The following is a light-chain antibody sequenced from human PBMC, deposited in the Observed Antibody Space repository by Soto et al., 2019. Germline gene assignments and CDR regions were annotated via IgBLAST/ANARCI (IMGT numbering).Light chain of an antibody. Sequence: QSALTQPPSASGSPGQSVTISCTGTSSDVGGYNYVSWYQQHPGKAPKLMIYEVSKRPSGVPDRFSGSKSGNTASLTVSGLQAEDEADYYCSSYAGSNTQDVVFGGGTKVTVL. CDR3: SSYAGSNTQDVV. CDR2: EVS. V-gene: IGLV2-8*01. CDR1: SSDVGGYNY. J-gene: IGLJ2*01.